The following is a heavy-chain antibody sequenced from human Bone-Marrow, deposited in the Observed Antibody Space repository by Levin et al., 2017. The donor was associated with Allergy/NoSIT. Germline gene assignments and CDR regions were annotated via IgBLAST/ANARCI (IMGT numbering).Heavy chain of an antibody. CDR3: ARDRVTTNWYFDL. CDR1: GFNFSSYW. Sequence: PGGSLRLSCSASGFNFSSYWMHWVHQAPGKGLVWVSRINRDGSSTSYADSVKGRFTISRDNAKNTLYLHMNSLRAEDTSVYYCARDRVTTNWYFDLWSRGTLVTVSS. D-gene: IGHD4-17*01. J-gene: IGHJ2*01. V-gene: IGHV3-74*01. CDR2: INRDGSST.